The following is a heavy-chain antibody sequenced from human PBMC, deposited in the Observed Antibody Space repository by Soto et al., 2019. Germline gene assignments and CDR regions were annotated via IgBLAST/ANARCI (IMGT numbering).Heavy chain of an antibody. CDR3: ERGRRGSGWTLGNYYDGMDV. V-gene: IGHV4-34*01. D-gene: IGHD6-19*01. CDR2: INHSGST. Sequence: QVQLQQWGAGLLKPSETLSLTCAVYGGSFSIYYWSWTWIRQPPGKGLEWIGEINHSGSTNYNPYLKSRVTISVDTSKQQFSMNLRSVTAADTAVYYCERGRRGSGWTLGNYYDGMDVWGQGTAVTVSS. J-gene: IGHJ6*02. CDR1: GGSFSIYY.